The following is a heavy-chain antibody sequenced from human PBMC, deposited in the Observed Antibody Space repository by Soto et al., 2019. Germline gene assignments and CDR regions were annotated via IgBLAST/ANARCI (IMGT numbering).Heavy chain of an antibody. CDR1: GFTFSSYA. J-gene: IGHJ4*02. CDR2: ISGSGGST. V-gene: IGHV3-23*01. Sequence: EVQLLESGGGLLQPGGSLRLSCAASGFTFSSYAMSWVRQAPGKGLEWVSAISGSGGSTYYADSVKGRFTISRDNSKNTLYLQMNSLRAEDTAVYYCAKDLRSISRIAAAVLDYWGQGTLVTVSS. D-gene: IGHD6-13*01. CDR3: AKDLRSISRIAAAVLDY.